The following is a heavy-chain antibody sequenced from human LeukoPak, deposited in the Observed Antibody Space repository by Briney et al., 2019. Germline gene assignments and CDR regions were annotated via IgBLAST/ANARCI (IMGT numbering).Heavy chain of an antibody. CDR2: MNPNSGNT. CDR3: ARAASRMVRGVIYAFDI. D-gene: IGHD3-10*01. V-gene: IGHV1-8*01. CDR1: GYTFTSYD. Sequence: ASVKVSCKASGYTFTSYDINWVRQATGQGLEWMGWMNPNSGNTGYAQKFQGRVTMTRNTSISTAYMELSSLRSEDTAVYYCARAASRMVRGVIYAFDIWGQGTMVTVSS. J-gene: IGHJ3*02.